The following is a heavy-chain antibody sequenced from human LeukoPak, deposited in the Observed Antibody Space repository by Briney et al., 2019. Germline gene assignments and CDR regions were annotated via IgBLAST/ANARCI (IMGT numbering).Heavy chain of an antibody. D-gene: IGHD3-3*01. CDR3: ARVYDRDFGAHNWFDP. V-gene: IGHV4-59*01. Sequence: PSETLSLTCTVSGGSISSYYWSWIRQPPGKGLEWIGYIYYSGSTNYNPSLKSRVTISVDTSKNQFSLKLSFVTAADTAVYYCARVYDRDFGAHNWFDPWGQGTLVTVSS. J-gene: IGHJ5*02. CDR2: IYYSGST. CDR1: GGSISSYY.